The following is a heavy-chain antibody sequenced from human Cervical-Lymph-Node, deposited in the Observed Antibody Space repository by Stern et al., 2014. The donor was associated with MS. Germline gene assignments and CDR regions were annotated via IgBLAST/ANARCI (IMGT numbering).Heavy chain of an antibody. D-gene: IGHD3-9*01. CDR2: IIPIFGVT. CDR3: ARHFDWLLGAEDYGMDV. Sequence: VQLVESGAEVKQPGSSVNVSCKASGGTFRSYGFSWVRQAPGQGLEWMGGIIPIFGVTHYEQKYQGRVTIIADESTNTVYMELSSLRSEDTAVYYCARHFDWLLGAEDYGMDVWGQGTTVTVSS. CDR1: GGTFRSYG. V-gene: IGHV1-69*01. J-gene: IGHJ6*02.